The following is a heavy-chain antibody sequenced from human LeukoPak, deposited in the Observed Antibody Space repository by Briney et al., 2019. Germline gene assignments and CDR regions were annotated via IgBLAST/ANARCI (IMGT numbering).Heavy chain of an antibody. V-gene: IGHV1-2*02. CDR3: ARGNLRYFDWLSTPNWFDP. J-gene: IGHJ5*02. CDR1: GYTFTGYY. D-gene: IGHD3-9*01. Sequence: ASVKVSCKASGYTFTGYYMHWVRQAPGQGLEWMGWINPNSGGTNYAQKFQGRVTMTRDMSTSTVYMELSSLRSEDTAVYYCARGNLRYFDWLSTPNWFDPWGQGTLVTVSS. CDR2: INPNSGGT.